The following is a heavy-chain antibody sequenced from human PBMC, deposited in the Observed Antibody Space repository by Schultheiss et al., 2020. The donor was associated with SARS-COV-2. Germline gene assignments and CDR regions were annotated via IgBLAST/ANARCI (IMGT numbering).Heavy chain of an antibody. Sequence: GGSLRLSCAASGFTFSSYEMNWVRQAPGKGLEWVSSISSSSSYIYYADSVKGRFTISRDNSKNTLYLQMGSLRAEDMAVYYCARGGLELRDYYYYMDVWGKGTTVTVSS. D-gene: IGHD1-7*01. CDR1: GFTFSSYE. V-gene: IGHV3-21*01. CDR2: ISSSSSYI. CDR3: ARGGLELRDYYYYMDV. J-gene: IGHJ6*03.